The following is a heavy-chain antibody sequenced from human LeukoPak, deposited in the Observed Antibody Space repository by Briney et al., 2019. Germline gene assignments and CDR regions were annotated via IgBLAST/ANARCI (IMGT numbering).Heavy chain of an antibody. CDR3: ARGRNTSTRGGYYFDY. D-gene: IGHD2-2*01. CDR2: INHSGST. J-gene: IGHJ4*02. V-gene: IGHV4-34*01. CDR1: GGSFSGYY. Sequence: PSETLSLTCAVYGGSFSGYYWSWLRQPPGKGLEWIGEINHSGSTNYNPSLQSLVTISVDTSKNQFSLKLSSVTAADTAVYYCARGRNTSTRGGYYFDYWGQGTLVTVSS.